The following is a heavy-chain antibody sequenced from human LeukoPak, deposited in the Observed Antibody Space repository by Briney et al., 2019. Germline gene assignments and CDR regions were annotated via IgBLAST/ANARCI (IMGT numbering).Heavy chain of an antibody. CDR3: ASLVTGTDRFDY. Sequence: PGGSLRLSCAASGFSFSSYAMHWVRQAPGKGLGWVAVISNVGSNEYYADSVKGRFTISRDNSKNTLYLQMDSLRAEDTAVYYCASLVTGTDRFDYWGQGTLVTVSS. CDR1: GFSFSSYA. CDR2: ISNVGSNE. J-gene: IGHJ4*02. V-gene: IGHV3-30*04. D-gene: IGHD1-7*01.